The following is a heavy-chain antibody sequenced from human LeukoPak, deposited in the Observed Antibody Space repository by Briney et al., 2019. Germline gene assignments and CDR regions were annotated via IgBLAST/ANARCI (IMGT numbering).Heavy chain of an antibody. D-gene: IGHD4-17*01. CDR1: GFTFSSYG. Sequence: GRSLRLSCAASGFTFSSYGMHWARQAPGKGLEWVAVISYDGSNKYYADSVKGRFTISRDNSKNTLYLQMNSLRAEDTAVYYCAKSGRNGAKGPFDYWGQGTLVTVSS. CDR2: ISYDGSNK. J-gene: IGHJ4*02. CDR3: AKSGRNGAKGPFDY. V-gene: IGHV3-30*18.